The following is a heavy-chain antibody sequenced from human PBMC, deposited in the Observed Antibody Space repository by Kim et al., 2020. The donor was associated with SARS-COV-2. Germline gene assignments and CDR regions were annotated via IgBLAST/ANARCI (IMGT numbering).Heavy chain of an antibody. V-gene: IGHV1-18*01. D-gene: IGHD2-21*02. Sequence: ASVKVSCKASGYDFTNFPISWVRQAPGQGLEWMGWISAYNHNTYYAQKFRGRLTMTTFAPTTTAYMELTSLRSDDTAVYYCARGGDSLEYWGQGTLGTVS. J-gene: IGHJ4*02. CDR1: GYDFTNFP. CDR2: ISAYNHNT. CDR3: ARGGDSLEY.